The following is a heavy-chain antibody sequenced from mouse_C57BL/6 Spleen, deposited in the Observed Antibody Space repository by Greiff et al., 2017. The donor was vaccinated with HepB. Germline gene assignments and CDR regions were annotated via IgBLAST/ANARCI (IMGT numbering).Heavy chain of an antibody. CDR2: IYPGDGDT. CDR3: ARVDGGFAY. CDR1: GYAFSSSW. J-gene: IGHJ3*01. V-gene: IGHV1-82*01. Sequence: QVQLQQSGPELVKPGASVKISCKASGYAFSSSWMNWVKQRPGKGLEWIGRIYPGDGDTNYNGKFKGKATLTADKSSSTAYMQLSSLTSEDSAVYFCARVDGGFAYWGQGTLVTVSA.